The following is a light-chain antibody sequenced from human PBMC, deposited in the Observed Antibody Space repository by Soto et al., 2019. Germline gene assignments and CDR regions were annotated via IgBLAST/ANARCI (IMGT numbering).Light chain of an antibody. V-gene: IGKV3-20*01. Sequence: EIVLTQSPGTLSLSPGEIATLSCRASHSVSRTYLAWYQQKAGQAPRLLIFGASDRATGTPDRFSGSGSGTDFTLTISRLEPEDSAVYYCQQFDDSVTFGQGTRLEIK. CDR1: HSVSRTY. J-gene: IGKJ5*01. CDR2: GAS. CDR3: QQFDDSVT.